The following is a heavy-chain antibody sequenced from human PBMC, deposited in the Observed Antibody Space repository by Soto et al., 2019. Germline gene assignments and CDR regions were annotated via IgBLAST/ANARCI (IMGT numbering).Heavy chain of an antibody. CDR2: IIPIHGTT. CDR3: ARGWGLVS. J-gene: IGHJ4*02. CDR1: GGSLTSYP. D-gene: IGHD3-16*01. Sequence: QMEQSGAEVRKPGSSVKVSCKPSGGSLTSYPMAWVRQAHGQGFEWMGGIIPIHGTTEYAQKFQGRVPITPAESTNRATLELTGSTSENTAVYYCARGWGLVSWGQGTLVTVSS. V-gene: IGHV1-69*01.